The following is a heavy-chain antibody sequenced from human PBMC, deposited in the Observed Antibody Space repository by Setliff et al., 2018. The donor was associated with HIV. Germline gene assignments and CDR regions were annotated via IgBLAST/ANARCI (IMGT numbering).Heavy chain of an antibody. CDR3: ARWRHSSTWYMGFDP. CDR1: GGSIISGSYY. J-gene: IGHJ5*02. CDR2: IYTSGGV. Sequence: SETLSLTCNVSGGSIISGSYYWSWIRQPAGKGLEWIGRIYTSGGVTYNPSIESRVTISVDTSKNQFSLKLTSVTAADTAVYYCARWRHSSTWYMGFDPWGRGILVTV. D-gene: IGHD6-13*01. V-gene: IGHV4-61*02.